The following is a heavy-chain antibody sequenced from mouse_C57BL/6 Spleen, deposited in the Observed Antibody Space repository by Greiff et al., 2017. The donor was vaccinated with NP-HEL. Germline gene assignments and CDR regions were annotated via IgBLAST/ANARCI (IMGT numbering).Heavy chain of an antibody. CDR2: IDPETGGT. D-gene: IGHD2-4*01. Sequence: QVQLKQSGAELVRPGASVTLSCKASGYTFTDYEMHWVKQTPVHGLEWIGAIDPETGGTAYNQKFKGKAILTADKSSSTAYMELRSLTSEDSAVYYCTRQIKAYWGQGTLVTVSA. V-gene: IGHV1-15*01. CDR3: TRQIKAY. J-gene: IGHJ3*01. CDR1: GYTFTDYE.